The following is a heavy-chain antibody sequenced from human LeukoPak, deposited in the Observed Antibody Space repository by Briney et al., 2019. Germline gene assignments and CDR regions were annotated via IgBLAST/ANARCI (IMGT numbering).Heavy chain of an antibody. CDR1: GFTFSSYG. CDR2: IKQDGSEK. V-gene: IGHV3-7*01. CDR3: AREEYGSGSYGGSDAFDI. J-gene: IGHJ3*02. Sequence: GGSLRLSCAASGFTFSSYGMHWVRQAPGKGLEWVANIKQDGSEKYYVDSVKGRFTISRDNAKNSLYLQMNSLRAEDTAVYYCAREEYGSGSYGGSDAFDIWGQGTMVTVSS. D-gene: IGHD3-10*01.